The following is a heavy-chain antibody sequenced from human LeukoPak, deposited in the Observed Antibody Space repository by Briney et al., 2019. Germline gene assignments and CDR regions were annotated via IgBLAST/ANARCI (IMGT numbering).Heavy chain of an antibody. J-gene: IGHJ4*02. Sequence: GGSLRLSCAASGFTFNTYAMNWVRQAPGKGLEWVAVISNDERNKYYTDSVKGRFTISRDNSKSTVYLQMNSLRPEDTAVYYCARPSPPGDGYNPCDYWGPGALVIVSS. CDR3: ARPSPPGDGYNPCDY. CDR1: GFTFNTYA. D-gene: IGHD5-24*01. V-gene: IGHV3-30*04. CDR2: ISNDERNK.